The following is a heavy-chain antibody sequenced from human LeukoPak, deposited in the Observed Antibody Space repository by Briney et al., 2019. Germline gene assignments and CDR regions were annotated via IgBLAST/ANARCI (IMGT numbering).Heavy chain of an antibody. CDR1: GYSFTSYW. Sequence: GESLKISCKGSGYSFTSYWIGWVRQMPGKGLEWMGIIYPGDSDTRYSPSFQGQVTISADKSISTAYLQWSSLKASDTAMYYCAVGGGSGSYYPYYFDYWGQGTLVTVSS. J-gene: IGHJ4*02. D-gene: IGHD3-10*01. CDR2: IYPGDSDT. CDR3: AVGGGSGSYYPYYFDY. V-gene: IGHV5-51*01.